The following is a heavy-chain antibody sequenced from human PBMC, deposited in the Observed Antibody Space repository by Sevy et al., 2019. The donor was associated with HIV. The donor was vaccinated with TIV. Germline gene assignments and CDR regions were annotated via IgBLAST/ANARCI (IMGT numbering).Heavy chain of an antibody. V-gene: IGHV3-21*01. CDR3: ASYPITGTTSNQTDY. CDR2: ISSSSSYI. D-gene: IGHD1-7*01. Sequence: GGSLRLSCAASGFTFSSYSMHWVRQAPGKGLEWVSSISSSSSYIYYADSVKGRFTISRDNAKNSLYLQMNSLRAEDTAVYYCASYPITGTTSNQTDYWGQGTLVTVSS. J-gene: IGHJ4*02. CDR1: GFTFSSYS.